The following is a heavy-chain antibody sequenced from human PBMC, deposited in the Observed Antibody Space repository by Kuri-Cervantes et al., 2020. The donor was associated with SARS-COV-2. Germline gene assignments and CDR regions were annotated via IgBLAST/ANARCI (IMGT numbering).Heavy chain of an antibody. V-gene: IGHV3-53*01. CDR1: GFTVSSNY. CDR3: ALNYYFNY. Sequence: GGSLRLSCAASGFTVSSNYMSWVRQAPGRGLEWVSSIGRDGHTFYADSVRGRFTISRDDSKNTLFLQMSSLRIEDTATYYCALNYYFNYWGQGTLVTVSS. J-gene: IGHJ4*02. CDR2: IGRDGHT. D-gene: IGHD1-1*01.